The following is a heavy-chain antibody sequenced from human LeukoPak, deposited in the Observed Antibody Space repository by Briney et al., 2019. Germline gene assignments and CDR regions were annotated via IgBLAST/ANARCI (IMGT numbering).Heavy chain of an antibody. CDR1: GGSISSGSYY. D-gene: IGHD5-12*01. CDR2: IYTSGST. V-gene: IGHV4-61*02. Sequence: SEALSLTCTVSGGSISSGSYYWSWIRQPAGKGLEWIGRIYTSGSTNYNPSLKSRVTISVDTSKNQFSLKLSSVTAADTAVYYCARAGYVNFGMDYWGQGTLVTVSS. J-gene: IGHJ4*02. CDR3: ARAGYVNFGMDY.